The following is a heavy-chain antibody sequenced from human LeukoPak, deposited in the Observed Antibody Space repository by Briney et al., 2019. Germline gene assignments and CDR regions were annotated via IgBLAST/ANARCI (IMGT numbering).Heavy chain of an antibody. CDR3: ARHHRGRILTGYRPA. CDR1: GGSISSSSYY. CDR2: IYYSGST. J-gene: IGHJ4*02. V-gene: IGHV4-39*01. Sequence: SETLSLTCTVSGGSISSSSYYWGWIRQPPGKGLEWIGSIYYSGSTYYNPSLKSRVTISVDTSKNQFSLKLSSVTAADTAVYYCARHHRGRILTGYRPAWGQGTLVTVSS. D-gene: IGHD3-9*01.